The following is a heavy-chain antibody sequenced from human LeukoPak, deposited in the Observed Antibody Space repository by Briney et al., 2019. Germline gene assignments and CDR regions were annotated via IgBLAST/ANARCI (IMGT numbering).Heavy chain of an antibody. J-gene: IGHJ4*02. CDR1: GYSISSGYY. D-gene: IGHD3-9*01. V-gene: IGHV4-38-2*01. CDR2: IYHSGST. CDR3: ARVGGYDILTGYYPLPFDY. Sequence: PSETLSLTCAVSGYSISSGYYWDWIRQPPGKGLEWIGSIYHSGSTYYNPSLKSRVTISVDTSKNQFSLKLSSVTAADTAVYYCARVGGYDILTGYYPLPFDYWGQGTLVTVSS.